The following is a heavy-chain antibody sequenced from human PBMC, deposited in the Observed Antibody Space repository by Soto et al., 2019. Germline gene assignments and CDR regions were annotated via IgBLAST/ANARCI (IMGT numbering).Heavy chain of an antibody. D-gene: IGHD3-3*01. CDR1: GFTFSSYA. CDR3: AKDLNFDFWTGYRYYAMEI. J-gene: IGHJ6*02. V-gene: IGHV3-23*01. Sequence: EEQLLESGGDLVQPGGSLKLSCAASGFTFSSYAMNWVRQAPGKGLEWVSSINGNGRKTTYADSVRGRFTISRDNSKKTLFLHANSLRAEDTAVYYCAKDLNFDFWTGYRYYAMEIWGQGTTVTVS. CDR2: INGNGRKT.